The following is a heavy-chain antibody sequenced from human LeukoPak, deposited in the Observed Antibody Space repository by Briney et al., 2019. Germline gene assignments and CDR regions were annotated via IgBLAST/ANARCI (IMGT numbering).Heavy chain of an antibody. CDR2: ITNSSSTI. CDR3: ARDRLHYVESEKTFDY. J-gene: IGHJ4*02. Sequence: ETLTLTCAASGFSFSSDNKNWFRQPPGKGREGCSEITNSSSTIYYADSLKGRFTISLDTAKNSLYLKLSSMTAEDTAVYYCARDRLHYVESEKTFDYWGQGTLVTVSS. CDR1: GFSFSSDN. D-gene: IGHD4-17*01. V-gene: IGHV3-48*01.